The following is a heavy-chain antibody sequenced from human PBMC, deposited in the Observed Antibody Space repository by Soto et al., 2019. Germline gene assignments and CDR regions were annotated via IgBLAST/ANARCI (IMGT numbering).Heavy chain of an antibody. Sequence: QVQLVQSGAEVKKPGSSVKVSCKASGGTFSSYAISWVRQAPGQGLEWMGGIIPIFGTANYAQKCQGRATITADESTSKDYMEVGSLRSEDTAVYYCARSGLRSGDHDAFDIWGQGTMVTVSS. CDR2: IIPIFGTA. CDR1: GGTFSSYA. J-gene: IGHJ3*02. D-gene: IGHD3-16*01. CDR3: ARSGLRSGDHDAFDI. V-gene: IGHV1-69*12.